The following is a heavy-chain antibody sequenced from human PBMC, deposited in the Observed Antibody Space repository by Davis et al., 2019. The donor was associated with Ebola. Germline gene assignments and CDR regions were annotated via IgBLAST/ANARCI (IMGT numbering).Heavy chain of an antibody. V-gene: IGHV3-21*01. D-gene: IGHD2-21*01. J-gene: IGHJ4*02. CDR1: GFTFSSYS. Sequence: GESLKISCAASGFTFSSYSMNWVRQAPGKGLEWVSSISSSSSYIYYADSVKGRFTISRDNAKNSLYLQMNSLRAEDTAVYYCAKGLFYSDYWGQGTQVTVSS. CDR2: ISSSSSYI. CDR3: AKGLFYSDY.